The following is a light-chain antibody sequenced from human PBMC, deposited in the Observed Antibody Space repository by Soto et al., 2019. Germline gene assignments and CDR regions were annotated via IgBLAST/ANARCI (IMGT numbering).Light chain of an antibody. J-gene: IGLJ1*01. CDR3: NSYGSTSTRYV. Sequence: QSALTQPASVSGSPGQSITISCTGTSSDVGGYNYVSWYQQHPGKAPKLMIYEVSNRPSGVSNRFSGYKSGNTASLTISGLQAEDEADYFCNSYGSTSTRYVCRTGTKVTVL. CDR2: EVS. V-gene: IGLV2-14*01. CDR1: SSDVGGYNY.